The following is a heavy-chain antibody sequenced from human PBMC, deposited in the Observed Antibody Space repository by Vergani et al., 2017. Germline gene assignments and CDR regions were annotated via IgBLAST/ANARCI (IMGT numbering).Heavy chain of an antibody. V-gene: IGHV4-31*03. CDR3: ARWDTAMVNGY. CDR1: GGSISSGGYY. CDR2: IYYSGRT. D-gene: IGHD5-18*01. Sequence: QVQLQESGPGLVKPSQTLSLTCTVPGGSISSGGYYWSWIRQHPGKGREWIGYIYYSGRTYYNPSLKSRVTISVDTSKNQFSLKLSSVTAADTAVYYCARWDTAMVNGYWGQGTLVTVSS. J-gene: IGHJ4*02.